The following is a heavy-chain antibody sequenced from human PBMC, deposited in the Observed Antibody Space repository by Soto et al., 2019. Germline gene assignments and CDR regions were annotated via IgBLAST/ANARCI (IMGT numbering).Heavy chain of an antibody. D-gene: IGHD3-22*01. CDR1: GGSIISGGYS. J-gene: IGHJ5*02. V-gene: IGHV4-30-2*01. CDR2: IYHSGST. Sequence: PSETLSLTCAVSGGSIISGGYSFICIRQPPGKGLEWIGYIYHSGSTHYNPSLKSRVTISVDRSKNQFSLKLSSVTAADTAVYYCARAGDSSGYYFGRGGFDPWGQGTLVTVS. CDR3: ARAGDSSGYYFGRGGFDP.